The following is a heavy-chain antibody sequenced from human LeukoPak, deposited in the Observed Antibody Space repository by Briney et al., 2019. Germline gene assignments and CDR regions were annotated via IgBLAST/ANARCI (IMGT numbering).Heavy chain of an antibody. D-gene: IGHD1-26*01. CDR1: GFSFRTFW. CDR3: ARVVSGSYHDFDY. V-gene: IGHV3-7*01. J-gene: IGHJ4*02. Sequence: GGSLTLSCAASGFSFRTFWMHWLRQVPGKGLEWVANIKQDGSEKYYVDSVKGRFTISRDNAKNSLYLQMNSLRAEDTAVYYCARVVSGSYHDFDYWGQGTLVTVSS. CDR2: IKQDGSEK.